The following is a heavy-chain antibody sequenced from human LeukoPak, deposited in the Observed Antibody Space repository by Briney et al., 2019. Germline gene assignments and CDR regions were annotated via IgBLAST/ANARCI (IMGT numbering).Heavy chain of an antibody. CDR1: RVIFSSCW. D-gene: IGHD3-22*01. V-gene: IGHV3-7*01. J-gene: IGHJ4*02. CDR3: ATNSGYRFEY. Sequence: PGGSLRLSCAASRVIFSSCWMSWVRQAPGRGLEWVANIEKDGSKKNYVDSVKGRFTISRDNAKNSLFLQMNSLRDEDTAVYYCATNSGYRFEYWGQGTLVTVSS. CDR2: IEKDGSKK.